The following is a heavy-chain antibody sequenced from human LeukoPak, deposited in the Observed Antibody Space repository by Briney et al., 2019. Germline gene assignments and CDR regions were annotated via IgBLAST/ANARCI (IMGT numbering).Heavy chain of an antibody. CDR1: GFTFSSYA. CDR3: ARATVYYYDSSGYYDY. J-gene: IGHJ4*02. D-gene: IGHD3-22*01. CDR2: IYYSGST. V-gene: IGHV4-39*07. Sequence: GSLRLSCAASGFTFSSYAMSWVRQAPGKGLEWIGSIYYSGSTYYNASLKSRVTISVDTSKNQFSLKVRSVTAADTAVYYCARATVYYYDSSGYYDYWGQGTLVTVSS.